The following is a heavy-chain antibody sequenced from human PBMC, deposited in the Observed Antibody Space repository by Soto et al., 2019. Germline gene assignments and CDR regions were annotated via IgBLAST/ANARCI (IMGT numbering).Heavy chain of an antibody. J-gene: IGHJ4*02. D-gene: IGHD1-20*01. Sequence: VGSLRLSCAASGFTFSSYAMTWVRQAPGKGLEWVSTISGTGGNTYYADSVKGRFTISRDNSKNTVYLQMNSLRAEDTAVYYCVKAVYLLDFDYWGQGTLVTVSS. CDR1: GFTFSSYA. CDR3: VKAVYLLDFDY. CDR2: ISGTGGNT. V-gene: IGHV3-23*01.